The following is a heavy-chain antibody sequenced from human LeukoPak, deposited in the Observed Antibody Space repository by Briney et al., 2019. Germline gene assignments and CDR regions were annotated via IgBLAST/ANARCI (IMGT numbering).Heavy chain of an antibody. CDR3: ATQPTTVVTAFDI. D-gene: IGHD4-23*01. Sequence: ASVEVSCKVSGYTLTELSMHWVRQAPGKGREWMGGFDPEDGETIYAQKFQGRVTMTEDTSTDTAYMELSSLRSEDTAVYYCATQPTTVVTAFDIWGQGTMVTVSS. CDR1: GYTLTELS. J-gene: IGHJ3*02. CDR2: FDPEDGET. V-gene: IGHV1-24*01.